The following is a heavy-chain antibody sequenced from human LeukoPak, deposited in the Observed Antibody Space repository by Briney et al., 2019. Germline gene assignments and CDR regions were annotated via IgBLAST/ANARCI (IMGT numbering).Heavy chain of an antibody. J-gene: IGHJ4*02. V-gene: IGHV3-23*01. D-gene: IGHD3-10*01. Sequence: GGSLRLSCAASGFTFSSYAMSWVRQAPGKGLEWVSAISGSGGSTYYADSVKGRFTISRDNSKNTLYLQMNSLRAEATAVYYCAPYGSGSSSDYWGQGTLVTVSS. CDR2: ISGSGGST. CDR3: APYGSGSSSDY. CDR1: GFTFSSYA.